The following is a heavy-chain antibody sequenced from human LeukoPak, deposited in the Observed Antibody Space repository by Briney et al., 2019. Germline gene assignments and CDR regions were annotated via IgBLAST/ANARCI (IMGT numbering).Heavy chain of an antibody. Sequence: GGSLRLSCAASGFTFSSYAMSWVRQAPGKGLEWVSAISGSRGSTYYADSVKGRFTISRDNAKNSLDLQMNSLRVEDTGIYYCVKVAKYYYGSETYYFLEHWGQGTPVTASS. V-gene: IGHV3-23*01. CDR2: ISGSRGST. CDR1: GFTFSSYA. CDR3: VKVAKYYYGSETYYFLEH. D-gene: IGHD3-10*01. J-gene: IGHJ1*01.